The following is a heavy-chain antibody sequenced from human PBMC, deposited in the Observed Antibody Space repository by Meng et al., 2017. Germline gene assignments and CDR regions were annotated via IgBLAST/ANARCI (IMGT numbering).Heavy chain of an antibody. J-gene: IGHJ4*02. V-gene: IGHV3-53*01. D-gene: IGHD3-22*01. Sequence: GESLKISCAAAGCTVSSNYMSGVRQAPGKGLEWVSVISSGGSTYYADTVKGRFTISRDNSKNTLYLQMNSLRAEDTAVYDCASPCFRDEDDSSGYYGYWGQGTLVTVSS. CDR3: ASPCFRDEDDSSGYYGY. CDR2: ISSGGST. CDR1: GCTVSSNY.